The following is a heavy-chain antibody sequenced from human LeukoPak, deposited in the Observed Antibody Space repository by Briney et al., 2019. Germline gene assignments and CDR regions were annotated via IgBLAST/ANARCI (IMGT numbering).Heavy chain of an antibody. D-gene: IGHD3-9*01. CDR1: GGSFSGYY. CDR2: INHSGST. J-gene: IGHJ6*03. CDR3: ARGISTIFWISDYYYYYMDV. Sequence: PSETLSLTCAVYGGSFSGYYWSWIRQPPGKGLEWIGEINHSGSTNYNPSLKSRVTISVDTSKNQFSLKLSSVTAADTAVYYCARGISTIFWISDYYYYYMDVWGKGTTVTVSS. V-gene: IGHV4-34*01.